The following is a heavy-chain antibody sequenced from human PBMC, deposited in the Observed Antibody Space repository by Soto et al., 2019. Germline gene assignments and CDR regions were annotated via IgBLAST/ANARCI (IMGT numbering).Heavy chain of an antibody. Sequence: GASVKVSCKASGYTFTSYGISWVRQAPGQGLEWMGWINPNSGGTNYAQKFQGWVTMTRDTSISTAYMELSRLRSDDTAVYYCARGQWLFARASYYGMDVWGQGTTVTVSS. V-gene: IGHV1-2*04. CDR2: INPNSGGT. CDR3: ARGQWLFARASYYGMDV. J-gene: IGHJ6*02. CDR1: GYTFTSYG. D-gene: IGHD6-19*01.